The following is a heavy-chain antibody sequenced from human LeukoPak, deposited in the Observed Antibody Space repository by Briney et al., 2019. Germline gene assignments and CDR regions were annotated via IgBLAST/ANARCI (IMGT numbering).Heavy chain of an antibody. CDR3: ARDWAWQPRIFDI. Sequence: GGSLRLCCAASGFTFSSYAMHWVRQAPGKGLEWVAVISYEGSNKYYADSVTGRFTISRDNSETTLYLQMNSLRAEDTAVYYCARDWAWQPRIFDIWGQPTIVTLPS. D-gene: IGHD6-13*01. CDR1: GFTFSSYA. CDR2: ISYEGSNK. J-gene: IGHJ3*02. V-gene: IGHV3-30*17.